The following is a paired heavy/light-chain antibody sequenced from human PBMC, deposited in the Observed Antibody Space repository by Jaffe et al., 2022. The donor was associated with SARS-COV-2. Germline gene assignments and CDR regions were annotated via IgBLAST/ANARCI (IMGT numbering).Light chain of an antibody. Sequence: DIQMTQSPSSLSASVGDRVTITCRASQSISSYLNWYQLKPGKAPKLLIYAASSLQSGVPSRFSGSGSGTDFTLTISSLQPEDFATYYCQQSYSNPYTFGQGIKLEIK. CDR1: QSISSY. CDR2: AAS. J-gene: IGKJ2*01. V-gene: IGKV1-39*01. CDR3: QQSYSNPYT.
Heavy chain of an antibody. CDR3: ARDRRGSSSWWGLDY. CDR1: GFPIDDYA. D-gene: IGHD6-13*01. Sequence: EVQLVESGGVVVQPGGSLRLSCAASGFPIDDYAMHWVRQPPGKGLEWVSLLSRDGSSTSYADSVKGRFTISRDNNKNSLYLRMNNLRPEDTALYYCARDRRGSSSWWGLDYWGQGTLVTVSS. J-gene: IGHJ4*02. CDR2: LSRDGSST. V-gene: IGHV3-43D*03.